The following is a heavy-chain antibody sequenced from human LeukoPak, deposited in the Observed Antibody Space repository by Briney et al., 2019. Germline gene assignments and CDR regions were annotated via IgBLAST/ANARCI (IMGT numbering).Heavy chain of an antibody. J-gene: IGHJ4*02. CDR1: TSI. V-gene: IGHV3-30*04. CDR3: AREGGSSGYAWYFDS. CDR2: ITPDGLTK. Sequence: GGSLRLSCSASTSIIHWVRQAPGKGLEWVALITPDGLTKSYPDSVKGRFTISRDNSKNTVFLQTDGLRDEDTAVYFCAREGGSSGYAWYFDSWGPGTLVTVSS. D-gene: IGHD3-22*01.